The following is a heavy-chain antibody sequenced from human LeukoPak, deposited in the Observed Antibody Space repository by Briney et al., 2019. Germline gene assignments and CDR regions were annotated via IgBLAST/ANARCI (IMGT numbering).Heavy chain of an antibody. J-gene: IGHJ5*02. V-gene: IGHV4-4*07. Sequence: PSETLSLTCTVSGGSISSYYWSWIRQPAGKGLEWIGRIYTSGSTNYNPSLKSRVTMSVDTSKHQFSLKLSSVTAADTAVDYCARDQNCSGGSCYSNWFDPWGQGTLVTVSS. CDR3: ARDQNCSGGSCYSNWFDP. CDR2: IYTSGST. D-gene: IGHD2-15*01. CDR1: GGSISSYY.